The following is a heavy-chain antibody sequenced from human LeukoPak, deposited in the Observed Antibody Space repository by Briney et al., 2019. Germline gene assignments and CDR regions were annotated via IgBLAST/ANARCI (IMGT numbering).Heavy chain of an antibody. J-gene: IGHJ5*02. CDR2: IYYSGST. Sequence: PSETLSLTCTVSGGSISSYYWSWIRQPPGKGLEWIGYIYYSGSTNYNPSLKSRVTISVDTSKNQFSLKLSSVTAADTAVYYCARARRSGSQRWFDPWGQGTLVTVSS. CDR3: ARARRSGSQRWFDP. V-gene: IGHV4-59*01. CDR1: GGSISSYY. D-gene: IGHD1-26*01.